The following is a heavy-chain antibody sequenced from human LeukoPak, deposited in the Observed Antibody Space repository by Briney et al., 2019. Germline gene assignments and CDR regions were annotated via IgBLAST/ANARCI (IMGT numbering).Heavy chain of an antibody. D-gene: IGHD2-2*01. J-gene: IGHJ6*02. CDR2: IYYSGST. Sequence: SETLSLTCTVSGGSISSGGYYWSWIRQHPGKGLEWIGYIYYSGSTYYNPSLKSRVTISVVTSKNQFSLKLSSVTAADTAVYYCARCSSTYYYGMDVWGQGTTVTVSS. V-gene: IGHV4-31*03. CDR3: ARCSSTYYYGMDV. CDR1: GGSISSGGYY.